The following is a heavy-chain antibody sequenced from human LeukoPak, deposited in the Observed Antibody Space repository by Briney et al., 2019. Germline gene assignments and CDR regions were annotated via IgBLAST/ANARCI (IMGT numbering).Heavy chain of an antibody. CDR1: GFTFSSYG. J-gene: IGHJ5*02. CDR2: IWYDGSNK. Sequence: GGSLRLSCAASGFTFSSYGMHWVRQAPGKGLEWVAFIWYDGSNKYYADSVKGRFTISRDNSKNTLYLQMNSLRAEDTAVYYCAKDLTMSPAPFAPWGQGTLVTVPS. V-gene: IGHV3-30*02. D-gene: IGHD3-10*02. CDR3: AKDLTMSPAPFAP.